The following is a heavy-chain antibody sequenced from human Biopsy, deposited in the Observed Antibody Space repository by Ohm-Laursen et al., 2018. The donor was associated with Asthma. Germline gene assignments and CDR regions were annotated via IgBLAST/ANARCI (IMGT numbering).Heavy chain of an antibody. CDR3: ARAGQCSSTSCYNPGWFDP. CDR1: GGSFSGYY. D-gene: IGHD2-2*01. J-gene: IGHJ5*02. V-gene: IGHV4-34*01. CDR2: INHSGST. Sequence: SETLSLTCAVYGGSFSGYYWSWIRQPPGKGLEWFGEINHSGSTNYKPSLMGRVTISVDTSKNQFSLKLSTVIAADTAVYYCARAGQCSSTSCYNPGWFDPWGQGTLVTVSS.